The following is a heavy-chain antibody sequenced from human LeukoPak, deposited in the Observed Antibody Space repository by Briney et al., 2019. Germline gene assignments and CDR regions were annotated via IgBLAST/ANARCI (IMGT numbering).Heavy chain of an antibody. V-gene: IGHV3-23*01. CDR3: AKGTIRASTTFAKYYYYAMDV. D-gene: IGHD2-2*01. Sequence: GGSLRLSCAASGFTFSSYYMSWVRQAPGKGLDWVSAISVGGDITYYAGSVTGRFTISIDNSKDTLYLQINSLGAEDTAVYYCAKGTIRASTTFAKYYYYAMDVWGQGTTVTVSS. J-gene: IGHJ6*02. CDR1: GFTFSSYY. CDR2: ISVGGDIT.